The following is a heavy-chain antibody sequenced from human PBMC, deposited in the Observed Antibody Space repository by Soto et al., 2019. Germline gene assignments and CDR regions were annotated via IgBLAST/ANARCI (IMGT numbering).Heavy chain of an antibody. D-gene: IGHD2-15*01. CDR1: GGSISSSSYY. V-gene: IGHV4-39*01. CDR3: ARPPSCSGGSCYWFDP. J-gene: IGHJ5*02. Sequence: PSETLSLTCTVSGGSISSSSYYWGWIRQPPGKGLEWIGSIYYSGSTYYNPSLKSRVTISVDTSKNQFSLKLSSVTAADTAVYYCARPPSCSGGSCYWFDPWGQETLVTVSS. CDR2: IYYSGST.